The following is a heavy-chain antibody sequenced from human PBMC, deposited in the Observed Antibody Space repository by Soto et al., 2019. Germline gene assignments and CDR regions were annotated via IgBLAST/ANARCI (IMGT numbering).Heavy chain of an antibody. CDR1: SGPSSSHN. CDR2: VYSTRGT. J-gene: IGHJ6*02. Sequence: QVQLQQSGPGLVKPSETLSLTCSVSSGPSSSHNWGWIRQPPGRGLEWIFYVYSTRGTSYNPTLTSRGTIAADTSTNHISLTLTSVTAADTAVYYCVRQGIGNLHGLVDVWGPGTTVRVSS. V-gene: IGHV4-59*08. D-gene: IGHD1-1*01. CDR3: VRQGIGNLHGLVDV.